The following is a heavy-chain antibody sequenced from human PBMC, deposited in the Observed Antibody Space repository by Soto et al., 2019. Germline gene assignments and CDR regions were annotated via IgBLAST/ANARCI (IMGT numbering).Heavy chain of an antibody. Sequence: GGSLRLSCAASGFTFSSYAMSWVRQAPGKGLEWVSAISGSGGSTYYADSVKGRFTISRDNSENTLYLQLNSLRAEDTAVYYCAKAGSSGWTGGFDYWGQGTLVTVSS. J-gene: IGHJ4*02. D-gene: IGHD6-19*01. CDR1: GFTFSSYA. CDR3: AKAGSSGWTGGFDY. CDR2: ISGSGGST. V-gene: IGHV3-23*01.